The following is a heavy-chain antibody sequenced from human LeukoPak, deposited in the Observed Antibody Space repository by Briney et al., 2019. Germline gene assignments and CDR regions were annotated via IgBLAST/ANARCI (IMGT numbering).Heavy chain of an antibody. D-gene: IGHD4-11*01. Sequence: GGSLRLSCAASGFTFSSYAMHWVRQAPGKGLEWVAVISYDGSNKYYADSVKGRFTISRDNSKNTLYLQMNSLRAEDTAVYYCAREQYSNVDYWGQGTLVTVSS. V-gene: IGHV3-30-3*01. J-gene: IGHJ4*02. CDR2: ISYDGSNK. CDR1: GFTFSSYA. CDR3: AREQYSNVDY.